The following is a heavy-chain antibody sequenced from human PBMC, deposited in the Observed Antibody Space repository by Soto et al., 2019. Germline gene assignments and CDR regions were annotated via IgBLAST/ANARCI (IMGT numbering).Heavy chain of an antibody. CDR3: ARGDSADCSNGVCSFFYNHDMDV. D-gene: IGHD2-8*01. Sequence: ASVKVSCKASGYTFTGYRIHWVRQAPGQGLEWLGRINPKSGGTSTAQKFQGWVTMTTDTSISTASMELTRLTSDDTAIYYCARGDSADCSNGVCSFFYNHDMDVWGQGTTVTVSS. J-gene: IGHJ6*02. CDR1: GYTFTGYR. CDR2: INPKSGGT. V-gene: IGHV1-2*04.